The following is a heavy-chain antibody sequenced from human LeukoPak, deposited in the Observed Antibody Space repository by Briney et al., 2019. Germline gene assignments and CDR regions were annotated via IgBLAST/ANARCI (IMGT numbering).Heavy chain of an antibody. J-gene: IGHJ4*02. CDR2: INHSGST. CDR3: ASGLNFDY. V-gene: IGHV4-34*01. Sequence: SETLSLTCAVYGVSFSGHYWSWIRQPPGKGLEWIGEINHSGSTNYNPSLKSRVTISVDTSKNQFSLKLGSVTAADTAVYYCASGLNFDYWGQGTLVTVSS. CDR1: GVSFSGHY.